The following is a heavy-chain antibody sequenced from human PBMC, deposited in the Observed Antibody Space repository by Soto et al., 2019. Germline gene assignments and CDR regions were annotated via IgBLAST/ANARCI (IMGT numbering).Heavy chain of an antibody. Sequence: SETLSLTCTVSGGSISSSSYYWGWIRQPPGKGLEWIGSIYYSGSTYYNPSLKSRVTISVDTSKNQFSLKLSSVTAADTAVYYCARNIVLMVYAIQPFDYWGQGTLVTVSS. V-gene: IGHV4-39*01. D-gene: IGHD2-8*01. CDR1: GGSISSSSYY. CDR3: ARNIVLMVYAIQPFDY. CDR2: IYYSGST. J-gene: IGHJ4*02.